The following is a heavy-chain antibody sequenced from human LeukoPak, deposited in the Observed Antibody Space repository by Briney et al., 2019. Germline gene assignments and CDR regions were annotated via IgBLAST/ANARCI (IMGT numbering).Heavy chain of an antibody. CDR1: GGSLSGYY. CDR3: ANSLGYCSGGSCYSEYNFLDP. Sequence: SETLSLTCAVYGGSLSGYYWSWIRQPPGKGLEWIGEINHSGSTNYNPSLKSRVTISIDTSKNQFSLKVSSVTAADTAVYYCANSLGYCSGGSCYSEYNFLDPWGQGTLVTVSS. CDR2: INHSGST. V-gene: IGHV4-34*01. J-gene: IGHJ5*02. D-gene: IGHD2-15*01.